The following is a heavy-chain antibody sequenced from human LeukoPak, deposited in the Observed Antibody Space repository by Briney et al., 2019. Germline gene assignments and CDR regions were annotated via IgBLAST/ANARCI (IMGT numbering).Heavy chain of an antibody. CDR1: GGSISSSSYY. CDR3: ARHAYSGVGANFDS. CDR2: IHYSGST. J-gene: IGHJ4*02. Sequence: SETLSLTCTVSGGSISSSSYYWGWIRQPPGEGLDWIGSIHYSGSTYYNPSLKSRVTISVDTSKNRLSLKLNTVTAADTAVYFCARHAYSGVGANFDSWGQGTLVTVSS. D-gene: IGHD3-16*01. V-gene: IGHV4-39*01.